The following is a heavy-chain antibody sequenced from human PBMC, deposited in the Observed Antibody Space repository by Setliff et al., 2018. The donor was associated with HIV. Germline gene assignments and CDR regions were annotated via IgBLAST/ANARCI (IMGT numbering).Heavy chain of an antibody. J-gene: IGHJ3*02. CDR2: VSYSGST. V-gene: IGHV4-59*01. CDR1: GGSISNFY. D-gene: IGHD2-15*01. CDR3: AGYCGGGSCASI. Sequence: SETLSLTCTVSGGSISNFYWSWIRQPPGKTLEWIGYVSYSGSTKYKPSLKSRVTISVDTSKNHFSMKLTSVTAADTAMYYCAGYCGGGSCASIWGQGTMVTVSS.